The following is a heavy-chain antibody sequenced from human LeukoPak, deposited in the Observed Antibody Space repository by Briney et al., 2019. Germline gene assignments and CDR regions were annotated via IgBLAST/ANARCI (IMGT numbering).Heavy chain of an antibody. D-gene: IGHD3-22*01. CDR3: ARDGHRMYYYESSVYRFDY. CDR1: GGTFSNYA. V-gene: IGHV1-69*05. CDR2: IIPIFGTA. J-gene: IGHJ4*02. Sequence: SVKVSCKASGGTFSNYAISWVRQAPGQGLEWMGGIIPIFGTANYAQKFQGRVTMTRDTSTSTACMELRSLRSDDTAVYYCARDGHRMYYYESSVYRFDYWGQGTLVTVSS.